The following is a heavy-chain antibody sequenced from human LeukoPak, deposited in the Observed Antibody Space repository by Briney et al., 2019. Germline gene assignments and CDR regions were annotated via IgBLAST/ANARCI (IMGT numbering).Heavy chain of an antibody. V-gene: IGHV4-4*02. D-gene: IGHD1-14*01. J-gene: IGHJ4*02. CDR1: GDSISSTYW. CDR3: AREDPDRKIDY. CDR2: IYHSGFT. Sequence: SETLSLTCDVSGDSISSTYWWTWVRQSPGKGLEWIGEIYHSGFTNYNPSLKSRVTISVDKPKNHFSLKLSSVTAADTAVYYCAREDPDRKIDYWGQGTLITVSS.